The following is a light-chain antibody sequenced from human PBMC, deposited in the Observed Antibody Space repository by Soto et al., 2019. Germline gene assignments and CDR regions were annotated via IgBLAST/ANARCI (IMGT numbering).Light chain of an antibody. V-gene: IGLV2-23*01. Sequence: QSALTQPASVSGSPGQSITISCTGSSIGVGSYSFVSWYQHHPGKAPKLIIYEGTKRPFGVESRFSGSKSGDTTSLTISGLQAEDEADYHCCSVAGGFHVFGSGTKLTVL. CDR1: SIGVGSYSF. J-gene: IGLJ1*01. CDR3: CSVAGGFHV. CDR2: EGT.